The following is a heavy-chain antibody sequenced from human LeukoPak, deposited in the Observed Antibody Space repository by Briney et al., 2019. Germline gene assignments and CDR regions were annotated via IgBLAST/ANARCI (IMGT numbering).Heavy chain of an antibody. CDR3: ARDSPGSYFDY. CDR2: IYYSGST. J-gene: IGHJ4*02. CDR1: GGSINSYY. Sequence: SETLSLTCTVAGGSINSYYWSWIRQPPGKGLEWIGYIYYSGSTNYNPSLKSRVTISVDTSKNQFSLRLNSVTAADTAVYYCARDSPGSYFDYWGQGTLVTVSS. V-gene: IGHV4-59*01.